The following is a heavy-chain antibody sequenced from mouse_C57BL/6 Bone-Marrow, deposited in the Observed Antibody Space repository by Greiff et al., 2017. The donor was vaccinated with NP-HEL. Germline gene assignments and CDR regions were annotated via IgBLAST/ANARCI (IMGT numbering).Heavy chain of an antibody. V-gene: IGHV1-18*01. Sequence: EVMLVESGPELVKPGASVKIPCKASGYTFTDYNMDWVKQSHGKSLEWIGDINPNNGGTIYNQKFKGKATLTVDKSSSTAYMELRSLTSEDTAVYYCARGIYYGSSQYYAMDYWGQGTSVTVSS. J-gene: IGHJ4*01. CDR3: ARGIYYGSSQYYAMDY. CDR1: GYTFTDYN. D-gene: IGHD1-1*01. CDR2: INPNNGGT.